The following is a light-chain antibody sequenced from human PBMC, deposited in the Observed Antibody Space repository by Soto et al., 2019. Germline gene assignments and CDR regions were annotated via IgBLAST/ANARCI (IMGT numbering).Light chain of an antibody. J-gene: IGKJ5*01. CDR3: QQRSNRPIT. CDR2: DAS. CDR1: QSVSNF. Sequence: EIVLTQSPATLSLSPGERATLSCRASQSVSNFLAWYQQRPGQAPRLLIYDASNRATGIPARFSGSGSGTDFTLTTSSLEPEDFALYYCQQRSNRPITFGQGTRLEIK. V-gene: IGKV3-11*01.